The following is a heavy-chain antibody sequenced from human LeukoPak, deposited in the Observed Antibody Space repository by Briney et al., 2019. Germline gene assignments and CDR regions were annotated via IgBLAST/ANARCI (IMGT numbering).Heavy chain of an antibody. Sequence: ASVRVSCTASGYTFTSYGISWVRQAPGQGLEWMAWISAYNGNTNYAQTLKGRVTMTTDKSTSTAYMELRSLRSDDTAVYYCARGGSGWFGGFYYFDYWGQGTLVTVSS. CDR2: ISAYNGNT. V-gene: IGHV1-18*01. CDR1: GYTFTSYG. D-gene: IGHD6-19*01. J-gene: IGHJ4*02. CDR3: ARGGSGWFGGFYYFDY.